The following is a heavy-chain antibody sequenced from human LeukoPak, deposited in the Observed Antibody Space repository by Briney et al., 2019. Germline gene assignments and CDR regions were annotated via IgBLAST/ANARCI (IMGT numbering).Heavy chain of an antibody. J-gene: IGHJ3*02. CDR2: IYYSGST. Sequence: PQTLSLTCTVSGGSISSGDYYWSWIRQPPGKGLEWIGYIYYSGSTYYNPSLKSRATISVDTSKNQFSLKLTSVTAADTAVYYCAKQWVRNAFDIWRQGSMVTVSS. V-gene: IGHV4-30-4*08. CDR1: GGSISSGDYY. CDR3: AKQWVRNAFDI. D-gene: IGHD6-19*01.